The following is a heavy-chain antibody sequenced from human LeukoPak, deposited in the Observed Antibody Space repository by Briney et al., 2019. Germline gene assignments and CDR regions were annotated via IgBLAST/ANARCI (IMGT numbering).Heavy chain of an antibody. J-gene: IGHJ4*02. CDR2: INSDGSSA. V-gene: IGHV3-74*01. CDR3: ARGRYYLDY. CDR1: GFTFNSYW. Sequence: GGSLRLSCAASGFTFNSYWMHWVRQAPGMGLVWVSRINSDGSSATYADSVKGRSTISRDNAKNTLYLQVKSLRAEDTAVYYCARGRYYLDYWGQGTLVAVSS.